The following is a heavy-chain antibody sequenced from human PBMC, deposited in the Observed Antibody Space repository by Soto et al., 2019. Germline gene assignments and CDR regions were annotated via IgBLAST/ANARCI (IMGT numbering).Heavy chain of an antibody. V-gene: IGHV1-69*01. J-gene: IGHJ1*01. CDR2: ILPSVGKA. CDR3: ACGWKDLPH. D-gene: IGHD1-1*01. Sequence: QVQLVQSGAEVKKPGSSVKVSCKASGGTFSNYVISWVRQAPGQGHECMGGILPSVGKANYAQKFQGRVTITEDESTSTAYRELSSLNTEDTAVYNCACGWKDLPHWGQGTGVSVSS. CDR1: GGTFSNYV.